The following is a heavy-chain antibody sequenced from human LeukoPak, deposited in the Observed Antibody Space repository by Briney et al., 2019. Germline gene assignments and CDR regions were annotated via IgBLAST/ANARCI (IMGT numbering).Heavy chain of an antibody. CDR3: ANGLAASGNFLLRDYYYVIDV. D-gene: IGHD1-26*01. J-gene: IGHJ6*04. Sequence: PGGSLRLSCVASGFTFNNYAMHWVRQAPGKGLEWVSTINGNGAATYYADSFKGRFLISRDDSKSTVYLRMNKLRVEDSGLYYCANGLAASGNFLLRDYYYVIDVWGKGTTVIVST. CDR2: INGNGAAT. V-gene: IGHV3-23*01. CDR1: GFTFNNYA.